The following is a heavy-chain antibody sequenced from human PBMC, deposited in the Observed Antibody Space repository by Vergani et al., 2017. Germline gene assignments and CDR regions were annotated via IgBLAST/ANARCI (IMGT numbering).Heavy chain of an antibody. D-gene: IGHD6-19*01. CDR2: IRNDGSNT. V-gene: IGHV3-30*02. CDR1: GLTFTYYG. Sequence: QVQLVESGGGVVQPGGSLRLSCEASGLTFTYYGMHWVRQAPGKGLEWVAFIRNDGSNTYYADSVKGRFSISRDNSKKTLYLQMSSLRTEDTAVYYCAKDPGWDYWGQGTLVTVSS. J-gene: IGHJ4*02. CDR3: AKDPGWDY.